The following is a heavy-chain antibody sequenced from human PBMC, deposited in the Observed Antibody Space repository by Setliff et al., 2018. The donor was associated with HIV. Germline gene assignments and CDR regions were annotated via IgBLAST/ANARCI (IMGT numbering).Heavy chain of an antibody. D-gene: IGHD1-26*01. J-gene: IGHJ4*02. Sequence: GGSLRLSCSASGFTFSSYVMHWVRQAPGKGLEYVSAISSNGGSTYYADSVKGRFTISRDNAKNSLYLQMNSLRVEDTAVYYCATDCAVVGGTGSLDSWGQGTLVTVSS. CDR3: ATDCAVVGGTGSLDS. CDR1: GFTFSSYV. V-gene: IGHV3-64*04. CDR2: ISSNGGST.